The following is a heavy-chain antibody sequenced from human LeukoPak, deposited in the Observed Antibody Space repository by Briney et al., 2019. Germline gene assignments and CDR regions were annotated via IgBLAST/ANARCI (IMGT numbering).Heavy chain of an antibody. J-gene: IGHJ3*02. D-gene: IGHD5-12*01. CDR2: INPSDGST. CDR1: GYTFTIFH. CDR3: ARESTFRLLRHVSDI. V-gene: IGHV1-46*01. Sequence: GSVKVSCKASGYTFTIFHIHWVRQAPGQGLEWMGMINPSDGSTNYAQKFQGRVTMTSDMSTSTVAMDLSSLRSDDTAVYYCARESTFRLLRHVSDIWGQGTMVTVSS.